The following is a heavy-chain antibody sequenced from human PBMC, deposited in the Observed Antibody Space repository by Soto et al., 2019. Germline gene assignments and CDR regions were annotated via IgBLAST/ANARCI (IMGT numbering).Heavy chain of an antibody. D-gene: IGHD1-26*01. J-gene: IGHJ3*01. CDR2: IYPGDSHA. CDR1: GYSFTNYW. CDR3: ARPYSGGPNDPFDV. V-gene: IGHV5-51*01. Sequence: GASLKISCKGSGYSFTNYWIGWVRQMPGKGLEWMGIIYPGDSHAMYSPSFQGQVTMSADKSISTAYLQWSSLKASDTAMYYCARPYSGGPNDPFDVWGQGTMVTVSS.